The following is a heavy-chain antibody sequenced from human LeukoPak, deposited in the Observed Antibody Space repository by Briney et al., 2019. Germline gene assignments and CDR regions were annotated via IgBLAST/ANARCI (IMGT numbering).Heavy chain of an antibody. CDR3: ARIEFIRNYDFWSGYPNYFDY. CDR2: ISAYNGDT. J-gene: IGHJ4*02. CDR1: RYTFLRYG. V-gene: IGHV1-18*01. Sequence: ASVKVSCKPSRYTFLRYGISWVRQAAGQGLEWMGWISAYNGDTNYAQNFQGRVTMTRHTSTSTAYMELTTLRSDGTAVSYCARIEFIRNYDFWSGYPNYFDYWGQGTLVTVSS. D-gene: IGHD3-3*01.